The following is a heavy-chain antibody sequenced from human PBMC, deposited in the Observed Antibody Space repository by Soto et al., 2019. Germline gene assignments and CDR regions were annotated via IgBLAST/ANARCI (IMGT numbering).Heavy chain of an antibody. Sequence: GGSLRLSCAASGFTFSSYAMSWVRQAPGKGLEWVSAISGSGGSTYYADSVKGRFTISRDNSKNTLYLQMNSLRAEDTAVYYCAKPPNDFWSGSPEYYFDYWGPGTLVTVSS. V-gene: IGHV3-23*01. CDR3: AKPPNDFWSGSPEYYFDY. D-gene: IGHD3-3*01. J-gene: IGHJ4*02. CDR1: GFTFSSYA. CDR2: ISGSGGST.